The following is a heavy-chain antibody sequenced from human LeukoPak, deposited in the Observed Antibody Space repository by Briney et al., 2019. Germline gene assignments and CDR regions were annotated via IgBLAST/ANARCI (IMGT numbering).Heavy chain of an antibody. CDR3: LIVVLFDF. Sequence: GGTLRLFCAASGFTFSSYSMRWVRQAPGKALEGGSANSGSGGSKYYADSVKGRFTIARDNSKNTLYLQMNSRRAEYRAVYYFLIVVLFDFWGQGTRVTVFS. V-gene: IGHV3-23*01. J-gene: IGHJ4*02. CDR2: NSGSGGSK. CDR1: GFTFSSYS. D-gene: IGHD2-15*01.